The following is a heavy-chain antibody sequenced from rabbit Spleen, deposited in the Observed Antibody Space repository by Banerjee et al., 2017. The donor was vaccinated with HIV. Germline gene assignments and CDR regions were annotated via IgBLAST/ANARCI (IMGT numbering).Heavy chain of an antibody. J-gene: IGHJ3*01. CDR3: ARDLDGVIGWNFGW. CDR2: IDVGEGNT. CDR1: GFDFRRYY. Sequence: QVKETGGGLVQPGGSLTLSCKASGFDFRRYYLSWVRQAPGKGLEWIGIIDVGEGNTDYASWVNGRFTISSDNAQNTVDLQMSGLTAADTATYFCARDLDGVIGWNFGWWGQGTLVTVS. V-gene: IGHV1S7*01. D-gene: IGHD4-1*01.